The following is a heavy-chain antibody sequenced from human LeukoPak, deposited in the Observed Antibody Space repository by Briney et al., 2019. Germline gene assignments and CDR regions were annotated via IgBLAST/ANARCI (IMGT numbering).Heavy chain of an antibody. J-gene: IGHJ4*02. V-gene: IGHV3-23*01. CDR3: AKNRGATMIGGGLDY. CDR1: GFAFTNYA. Sequence: GGPLRLSCAASGFAFTNYAMTWVRQAPGKGLEWVSLVTTSGTITYYADSVRGRFTVSRDNSMNTLYLQMTSLRAEDTAVYYCAKNRGATMIGGGLDYWGQGTLVTVSS. CDR2: VTTSGTIT. D-gene: IGHD3-10*02.